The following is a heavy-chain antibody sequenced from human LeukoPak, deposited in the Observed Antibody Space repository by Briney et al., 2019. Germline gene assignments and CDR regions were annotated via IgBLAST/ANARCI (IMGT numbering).Heavy chain of an antibody. D-gene: IGHD2-8*02. Sequence: SETLSLTCTVSGGSISSSSYYWGWIRQPPGKGLEWIGSIYYSGSTYYNPSLKSRVTISVDTSKNQFSLKLGSVTAADTAVYYCARELVASRDYYYYYYMDVWGKGTTVTVSS. CDR2: IYYSGST. CDR1: GGSISSSSYY. CDR3: ARELVASRDYYYYYYMDV. V-gene: IGHV4-39*07. J-gene: IGHJ6*03.